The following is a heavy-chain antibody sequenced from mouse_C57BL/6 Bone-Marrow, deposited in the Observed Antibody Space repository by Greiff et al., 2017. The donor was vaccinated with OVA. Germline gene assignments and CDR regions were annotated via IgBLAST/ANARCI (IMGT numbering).Heavy chain of an antibody. CDR2: IDPETGGT. J-gene: IGHJ3*01. CDR1: GYTFTDYE. D-gene: IGHD2-4*01. Sequence: QVQLQQSGAELVRPGASVTLSCKASGYTFTDYEMHWVKQTPVHGLEWIGAIDPETGGTAYNQKFKGKAILTADKYSSTAYMELRSLTSEDSAVYYCTRLRLRPWFAYWGQGTLVTVSA. V-gene: IGHV1-15*01. CDR3: TRLRLRPWFAY.